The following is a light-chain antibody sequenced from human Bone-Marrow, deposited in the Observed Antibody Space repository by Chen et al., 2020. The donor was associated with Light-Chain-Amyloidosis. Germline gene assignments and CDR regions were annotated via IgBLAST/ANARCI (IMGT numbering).Light chain of an antibody. CDR1: NIGSKS. V-gene: IGLV3-21*02. J-gene: IGLJ2*01. CDR2: DDR. Sequence: SYVLNQPPSVSVAPGQTARSTCGGNNIGSKSVHWYQQKPGQAPILVVYDDRDRPSGITGRFSGSNFGNTATLTVSRVEAGDEADYYCQVWDSSSDHVVFGGGTKLTVL. CDR3: QVWDSSSDHVV.